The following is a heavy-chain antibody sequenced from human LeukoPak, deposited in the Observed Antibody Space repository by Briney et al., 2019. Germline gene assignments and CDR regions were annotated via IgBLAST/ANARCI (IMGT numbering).Heavy chain of an antibody. CDR3: ARDPTSGYYDSSGYYGH. Sequence: GGSLSLSCAASGFTFSSYSMNWVRQAPGKGLEWVSSISSSSSYIYYADSVKGRFTIYRDNAKSSLYLQMTNLRAEDTAVYYCARDPTSGYYDSSGYYGHWGQGTLVTVSS. D-gene: IGHD3-22*01. V-gene: IGHV3-21*01. CDR2: ISSSSSYI. J-gene: IGHJ4*02. CDR1: GFTFSSYS.